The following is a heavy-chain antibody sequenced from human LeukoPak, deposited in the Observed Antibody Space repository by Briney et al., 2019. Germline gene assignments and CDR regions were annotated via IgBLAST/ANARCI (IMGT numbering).Heavy chain of an antibody. CDR2: IYYSGST. J-gene: IGHJ3*01. CDR3: ARCNRLKLWSPDDAFDL. CDR1: GGSISGYY. D-gene: IGHD3-3*01. V-gene: IGHV4-59*01. Sequence: SETLSLTCTVSGGSISGYYWSWIRQPPGKGLEWIGYIYYSGSTNYNPSLKSRVTISVDTSKNQFSLKLSSVTAADTAVYYCARCNRLKLWSPDDAFDLWGQGTLVIVSS.